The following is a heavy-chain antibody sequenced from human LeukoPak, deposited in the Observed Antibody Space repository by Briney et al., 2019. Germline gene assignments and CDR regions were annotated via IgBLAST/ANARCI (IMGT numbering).Heavy chain of an antibody. CDR3: ARSANPGVHDFDP. D-gene: IGHD6-6*01. Sequence: GSLRLSCTASGFAFSSYALAWFRQAAGGGLQWLSYISSSSKINYADSVKGRFTISRDNAKNSLYLQMISLRDEDTAVYYCARSANPGVHDFDPWGQGTLVTVSS. V-gene: IGHV3-48*02. CDR2: ISSSSKI. CDR1: GFAFSSYA. J-gene: IGHJ5*02.